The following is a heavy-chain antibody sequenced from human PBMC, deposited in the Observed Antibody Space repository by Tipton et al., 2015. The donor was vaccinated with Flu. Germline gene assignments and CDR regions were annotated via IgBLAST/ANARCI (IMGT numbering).Heavy chain of an antibody. D-gene: IGHD1-26*01. Sequence: TLSLTCTVSGASVSSGNNYWGWIQQPAGKGLEWIGRIYPSGNTNYNPSLQSRVTMSVDTSRNQFSLSLTSVTAADAAIYYCARSGSYHHYYFDLWGRGTLVSVSS. CDR3: ARSGSYHHYYFDL. J-gene: IGHJ2*01. CDR1: GASVSSGNNY. V-gene: IGHV4-61*02. CDR2: IYPSGNT.